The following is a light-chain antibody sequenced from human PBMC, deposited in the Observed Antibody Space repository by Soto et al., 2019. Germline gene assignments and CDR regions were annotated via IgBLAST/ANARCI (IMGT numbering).Light chain of an antibody. CDR3: SSSTTTGRA. CDR2: DVS. Sequence: QSALTQPASVSGSPGQSITISCTGTSSAVGSFDSVSWYQQHPDKAPRLMIYDVSSRPSGVSHRFSGSKSGNTASLTISGPQAEDEADYYCSSSTTTGRAFGGGTKLTVL. V-gene: IGLV2-14*03. CDR1: SSAVGSFDS. J-gene: IGLJ2*01.